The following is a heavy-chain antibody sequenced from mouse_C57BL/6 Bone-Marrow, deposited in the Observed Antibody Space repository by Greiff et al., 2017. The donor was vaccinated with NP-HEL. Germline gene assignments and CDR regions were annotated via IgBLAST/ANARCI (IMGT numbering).Heavy chain of an antibody. J-gene: IGHJ2*01. CDR1: GYTFTSYW. D-gene: IGHD1-1*01. V-gene: IGHV1-50*01. CDR2: IDPSDSYT. CDR3: ARSHGSSYDY. Sequence: QVQLQQPGAELVKPGASVKLSCKASGYTFTSYWMQWVKQRPGQGLEWIGEIDPSDSYTNYNQKFKGKATLTVDTSSSTAYMQLSSLTSEDSAVYYCARSHGSSYDYWGQGTTLTVSS.